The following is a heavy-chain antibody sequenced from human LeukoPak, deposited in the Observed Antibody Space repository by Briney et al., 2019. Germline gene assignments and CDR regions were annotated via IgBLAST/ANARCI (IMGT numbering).Heavy chain of an antibody. D-gene: IGHD3-22*01. CDR2: IYYSGST. CDR3: ARVRVSSGSHPWYFDY. V-gene: IGHV4-61*05. CDR1: GGSISSSSYY. J-gene: IGHJ4*02. Sequence: PSETLSLTCTVSGGSISSSSYYWGWIRQPPGQGLEWIGYIYYSGSTDYNPSLKSRVNISVDTSKNQFSLKLSSVTAADTAVYFCARVRVSSGSHPWYFDYWGQGTLVTVSS.